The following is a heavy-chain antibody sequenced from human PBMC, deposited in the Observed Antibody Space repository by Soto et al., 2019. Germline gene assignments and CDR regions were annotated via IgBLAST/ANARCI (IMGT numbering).Heavy chain of an antibody. CDR3: ARPSDDYGDYVYAFDI. D-gene: IGHD4-17*01. CDR1: GYTFTSYG. J-gene: IGHJ3*02. Sequence: ASVKLSCKASGYTFTSYGISCVRQAPGQGLEWMGWISAYNGNTNYAQKLQGRVTMTTDTSTSTAYMELRSLRSDDTAMYYCARPSDDYGDYVYAFDIWGQGTMVTVSS. CDR2: ISAYNGNT. V-gene: IGHV1-18*01.